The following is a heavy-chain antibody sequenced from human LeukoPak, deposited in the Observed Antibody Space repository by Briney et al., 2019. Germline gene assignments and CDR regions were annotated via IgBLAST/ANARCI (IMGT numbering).Heavy chain of an antibody. J-gene: IGHJ5*02. CDR1: GGSFSGYY. CDR2: INHSGST. V-gene: IGHV4-34*01. CDR3: ARSLQLRYFDWSRRYWFDP. Sequence: SETLSLTCAVYGGSFSGYYWSWIRQPPGKGLEWIGEINHSGSTNYNPSLKSRVTISVDTSKNQFSLKLSSVTAADTAVYYCARSLQLRYFDWSRRYWFDPWGHGTLVNVYS. D-gene: IGHD3-9*01.